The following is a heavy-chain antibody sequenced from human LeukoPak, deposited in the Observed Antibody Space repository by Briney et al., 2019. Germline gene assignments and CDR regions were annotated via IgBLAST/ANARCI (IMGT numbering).Heavy chain of an antibody. CDR1: GFTFSTFA. J-gene: IGHJ4*02. V-gene: IGHV3-23*01. CDR3: AKVGFSEMEWLLYSDH. D-gene: IGHD3-3*01. CDR2: ISPTGGTT. Sequence: GGSLRLSCAASGFTFSTFAMNWVRQAPGKGLEWVSFISPTGGTTYYADSVKGRFTISRDNSKNTLYLQMNSLRAEDTAVYYCAKVGFSEMEWLLYSDHWGQGTLVTVSS.